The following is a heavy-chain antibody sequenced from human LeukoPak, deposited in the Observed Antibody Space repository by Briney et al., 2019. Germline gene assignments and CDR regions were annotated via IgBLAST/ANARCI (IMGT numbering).Heavy chain of an antibody. CDR1: GGTFSSYA. Sequence: GASVKVSCKASGGTFSSYAISWVRQAPGQGLEWMGRIIPILGIANYAQKFQGRVTITADKSTSTAYMELSSLRSEDTAVYYCARVGGNEYTAFHGDFDYWGQGTLVTVSS. V-gene: IGHV1-69*04. CDR3: ARVGGNEYTAFHGDFDY. CDR2: IIPILGIA. J-gene: IGHJ4*02. D-gene: IGHD6-6*01.